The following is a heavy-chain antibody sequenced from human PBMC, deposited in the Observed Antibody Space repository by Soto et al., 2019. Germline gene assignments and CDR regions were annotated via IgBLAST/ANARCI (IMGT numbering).Heavy chain of an antibody. Sequence: ASVKVSCKASGYPFTSFGISWVRQAPGQGLEWMGWINPNSGGTTYAQKFQGWVTMTRDTSISTAYMELSRLRSDDTAVYYCARPRNYFDYTGYDYWGQGTLVTVSS. CDR3: ARPRNYFDYTGYDY. J-gene: IGHJ4*02. CDR2: INPNSGGT. D-gene: IGHD3-22*01. CDR1: GYPFTSFG. V-gene: IGHV1-2*04.